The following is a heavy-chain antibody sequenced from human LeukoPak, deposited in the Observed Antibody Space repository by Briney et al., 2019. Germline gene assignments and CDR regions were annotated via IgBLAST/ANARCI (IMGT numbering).Heavy chain of an antibody. D-gene: IGHD3-3*01. V-gene: IGHV3-21*01. Sequence: GGSLRPSCAASGFTFSSYSMNWVRQAPGKGLEWVSSISSSSSYIYYADSVKGRFTISRDNAKNSLYLQMNSLRAEDTAVYYCARVGLGYDFWSGYSVTTEYYFDYWGQGTLVTVSS. CDR3: ARVGLGYDFWSGYSVTTEYYFDY. J-gene: IGHJ4*02. CDR2: ISSSSSYI. CDR1: GFTFSSYS.